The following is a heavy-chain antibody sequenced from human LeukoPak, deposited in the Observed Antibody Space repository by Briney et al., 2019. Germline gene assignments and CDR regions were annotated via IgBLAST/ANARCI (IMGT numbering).Heavy chain of an antibody. CDR1: GGSISSYY. J-gene: IGHJ5*02. Sequence: SETLSLTCTVSGGSISSYYWSWIRQPPGKGLEWIGYIYYSGSTNYNPSLKSRVTISVDTSKNQFSLKLSSVTAADTAVYYCARDGGVAPHNWFDPWGQGTLVTVSS. D-gene: IGHD2-8*02. V-gene: IGHV4-59*12. CDR3: ARDGGVAPHNWFDP. CDR2: IYYSGST.